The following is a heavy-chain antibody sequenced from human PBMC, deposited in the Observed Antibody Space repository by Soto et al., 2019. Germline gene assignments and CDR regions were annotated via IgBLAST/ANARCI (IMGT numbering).Heavy chain of an antibody. D-gene: IGHD3-22*01. CDR2: IHPNSGAT. J-gene: IGHJ4*02. CDR1: GYSFTGQV. V-gene: IGHV1-2*02. CDR3: TKDPNYYDSSGHRFGY. Sequence: ASVKVSCKASGYSFTGQVLHWVRQAPGQGLEWMGWIHPNSGATNSAQKFQGRVTMTRDTSISTAYMEVSRLRSDDTAVYYCTKDPNYYDSSGHRFGYWGQGTLVTVSS.